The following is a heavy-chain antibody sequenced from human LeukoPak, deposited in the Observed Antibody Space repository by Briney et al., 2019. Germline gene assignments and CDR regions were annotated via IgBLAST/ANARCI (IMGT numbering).Heavy chain of an antibody. D-gene: IGHD3-10*01. CDR1: GLTFSTYS. J-gene: IGHJ5*02. CDR2: ISSSGSIR. V-gene: IGHV3-48*02. CDR3: ARGVIWYGESPKNWLGPDP. Sequence: GGSLRLSCKVSGLTFSTYSMNWVRQAPGKGLEWISYISSSGSIRYYADSVKGRFTISRDNAKNSLYLQMNSLRDEDTAVYYCARGVIWYGESPKNWLGPDPWGQGTLVTVSS.